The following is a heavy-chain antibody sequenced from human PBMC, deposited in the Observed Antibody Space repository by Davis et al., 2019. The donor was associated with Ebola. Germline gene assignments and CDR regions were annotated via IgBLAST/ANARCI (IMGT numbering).Heavy chain of an antibody. CDR3: TRVSSGWASGYFDY. CDR1: GFTFGDYP. Sequence: GESLKISCTASGFTFGDYPMSWFRQAPGKGLEWVGFIRTKAYGGTTEYAASVKGRFTISRDDSKSIAYLQMNSLKTEDTAVYYCTRVSSGWASGYFDYWGQGTPVTVSS. CDR2: IRTKAYGGTT. D-gene: IGHD6-19*01. V-gene: IGHV3-49*03. J-gene: IGHJ4*02.